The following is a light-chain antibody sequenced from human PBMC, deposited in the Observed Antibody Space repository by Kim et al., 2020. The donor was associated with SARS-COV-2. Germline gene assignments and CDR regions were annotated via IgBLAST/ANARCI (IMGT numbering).Light chain of an antibody. CDR1: SSDVGGYNS. CDR3: CSYTNTYTYV. V-gene: IGLV2-14*03. Sequence: QSVLTQPASVSGSPGQSITISCTGTSSDVGGYNSVSWYQQHPGKAPKVMIYDVNYRPSGVSDRFSGSKSGNTASLTISGLQAEDEADYFCCSYTNTYTYVFGSGTKVTVL. J-gene: IGLJ1*01. CDR2: DVN.